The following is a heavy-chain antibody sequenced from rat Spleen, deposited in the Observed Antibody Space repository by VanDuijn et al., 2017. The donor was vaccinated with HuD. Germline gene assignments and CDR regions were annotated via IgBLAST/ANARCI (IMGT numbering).Heavy chain of an antibody. CDR1: GFTFSDYY. J-gene: IGHJ2*01. D-gene: IGHD1-10*01. CDR2: SRTGGGST. Sequence: EVQLVESDGGLVQPGRSLKLSCAASGFTFSDYYMAWVRQAPTKGLKWVAYSRTGGGSTYYRDSVTGRFTISRDNAKSTLYLQMDSLRSEDTATYYCTTGITTGYYFDYCGQGVMVTVSS. CDR3: TTGITTGYYFDY. V-gene: IGHV5-27*01.